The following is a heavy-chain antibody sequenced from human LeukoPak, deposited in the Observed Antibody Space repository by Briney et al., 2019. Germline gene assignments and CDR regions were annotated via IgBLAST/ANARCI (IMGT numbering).Heavy chain of an antibody. D-gene: IGHD3-10*01. CDR2: IYYSGST. J-gene: IGHJ4*02. CDR3: ARGRITMVRGVIEYYFDY. Sequence: SETLSLTCTVSGGSISSSSYYWGWIRQPPGKGLEWIGSIYYSGSTYYNPSLKSRVTISVDTSKNQFSLKLSSVTAADTAVYYCARGRITMVRGVIEYYFDYWGQGTLVTVSS. CDR1: GGSISSSSYY. V-gene: IGHV4-39*01.